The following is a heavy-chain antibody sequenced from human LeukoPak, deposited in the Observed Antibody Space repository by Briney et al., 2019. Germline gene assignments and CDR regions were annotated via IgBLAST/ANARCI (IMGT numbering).Heavy chain of an antibody. V-gene: IGHV4-39*01. CDR3: ARHVVVVAATRAGFDY. J-gene: IGHJ4*02. CDR1: GFTFSSFW. Sequence: GSLRLSCAASGFTFSSFWMTWVRQPPGKGLEWIGSIYYSGSTYYNPSLKSRVTISVDTSKNQFSLKLSSVTAADTAVYYCARHVVVVAATRAGFDYWGQGTLVTVSS. CDR2: IYYSGST. D-gene: IGHD2-15*01.